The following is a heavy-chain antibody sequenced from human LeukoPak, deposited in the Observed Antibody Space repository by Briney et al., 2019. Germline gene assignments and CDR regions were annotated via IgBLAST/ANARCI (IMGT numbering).Heavy chain of an antibody. V-gene: IGHV1-2*02. D-gene: IGHD6-19*01. Sequence: ASVKVSCKASGYTFTGYYIHWVRQAPGQGLEWMGWTNPNSGGTKYAQKFQGRVTMTRDTSISTAYMELSRLRSDDTAVYDCARGPNSSLDVWGQGTSVTVSS. CDR2: TNPNSGGT. J-gene: IGHJ6*02. CDR3: ARGPNSSLDV. CDR1: GYTFTGYY.